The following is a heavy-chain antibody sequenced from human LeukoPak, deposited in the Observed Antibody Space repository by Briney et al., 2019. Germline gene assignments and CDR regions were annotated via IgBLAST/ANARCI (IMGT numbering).Heavy chain of an antibody. CDR2: IFYSGAT. D-gene: IGHD6-19*01. Sequence: SEPLSLTCTVSGDFISINYNWGWLRQPPGKGLEWIGSIFYSGATYYSPSLKRRVTISVDTSKNQCSLKLSSMTAADTAVYYCVRHRQWLLFPDYWGQGTLVTVSS. J-gene: IGHJ4*02. V-gene: IGHV4-39*01. CDR3: VRHRQWLLFPDY. CDR1: GDFISINYN.